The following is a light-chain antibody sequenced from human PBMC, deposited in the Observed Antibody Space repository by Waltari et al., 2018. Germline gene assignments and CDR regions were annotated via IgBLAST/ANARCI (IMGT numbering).Light chain of an antibody. Sequence: DIQRTQSPSSLSASVGDRVPITCQPSQDICNYLNCYQQKPGQAPKFLIYDASNLETGVPSRFSGRGSGTELTFTISSLQPGHIATYYCQHHDKLSPLTFGPGTKVDVK. CDR3: QHHDKLSPLT. CDR1: QDICNY. V-gene: IGKV1-33*01. CDR2: DAS. J-gene: IGKJ3*01.